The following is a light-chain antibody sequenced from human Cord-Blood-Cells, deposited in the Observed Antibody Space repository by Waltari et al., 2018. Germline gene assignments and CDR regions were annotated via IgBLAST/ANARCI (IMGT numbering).Light chain of an antibody. CDR1: KSGDKY. V-gene: IGLV3-1*01. CDR3: QAWDSSNVV. CDR2: QDS. Sequence: SYELTQPPSVSDSPGKTASITCSGDKSGDKYACWYQQKPGQSPVLVIYQDSKRPSGIPERFSGSNSGNTATLTISGTQAMDEADYYCQAWDSSNVVFGGGTKLTVL. J-gene: IGLJ2*01.